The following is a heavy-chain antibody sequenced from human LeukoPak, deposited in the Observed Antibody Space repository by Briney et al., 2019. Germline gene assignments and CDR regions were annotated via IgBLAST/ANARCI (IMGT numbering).Heavy chain of an antibody. J-gene: IGHJ4*02. D-gene: IGHD2-15*01. CDR2: ISGSGGST. Sequence: PGGSLRLSCAASGFTFSSYAMSWVRQAPGKGLEWVSAISGSGGSTYYADSVKGRFTTSRDNSKNTLYLQMNSLRAEDTAVYYCARKEAYCSGGSCYSDYWGQGTLVTVSS. CDR3: ARKEAYCSGGSCYSDY. CDR1: GFTFSSYA. V-gene: IGHV3-23*01.